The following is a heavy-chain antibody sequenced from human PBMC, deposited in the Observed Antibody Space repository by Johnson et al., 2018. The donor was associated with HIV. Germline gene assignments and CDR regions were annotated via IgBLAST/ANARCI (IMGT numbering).Heavy chain of an antibody. CDR3: ASDWGSGAFDI. CDR1: GFNFTSYA. V-gene: IGHV3-33*08. Sequence: QVQLVESGGGVVQPGRSLRLSCAASGFNFTSYAMHWVRQAPGKGLEWVAVIWYDGSNKYYADSVKGRFTISRDNSKNTLYLQMNSLRAEDTAVYYCASDWGSGAFDIWGQGTMVTVSS. J-gene: IGHJ3*02. CDR2: IWYDGSNK. D-gene: IGHD7-27*01.